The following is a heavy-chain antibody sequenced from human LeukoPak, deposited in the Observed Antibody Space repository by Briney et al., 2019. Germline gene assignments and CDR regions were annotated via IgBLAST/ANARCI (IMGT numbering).Heavy chain of an antibody. D-gene: IGHD6-13*01. J-gene: IGHJ4*02. CDR1: GFTFSSYW. V-gene: IGHV3-74*01. Sequence: GGSLRLSCAASGFTFSSYWMYWVRHAPGKGPVWVARINTDGGSLNYADSVKGRFTISRDNAKNTLYLQMNSLRAEDTAVYYCVIDNPQQQGFAYWGQGTLVTVSS. CDR3: VIDNPQQQGFAY. CDR2: INTDGGSL.